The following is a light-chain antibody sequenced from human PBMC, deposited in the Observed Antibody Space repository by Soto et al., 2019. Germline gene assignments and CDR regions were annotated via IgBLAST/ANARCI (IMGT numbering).Light chain of an antibody. V-gene: IGLV2-8*01. J-gene: IGLJ1*01. CDR1: SSDVGATDY. CDR3: ISHAGTSNV. CDR2: EVN. Sequence: QSALTQPPSASGSLGQSVAISCTGTSSDVGATDYVSWYQHHSGKDPKLLLYEVNKRPSGVPDRFSGSKSGNTASLTVSVLQADDEADYYCISHAGTSNVLGTGTKVTVL.